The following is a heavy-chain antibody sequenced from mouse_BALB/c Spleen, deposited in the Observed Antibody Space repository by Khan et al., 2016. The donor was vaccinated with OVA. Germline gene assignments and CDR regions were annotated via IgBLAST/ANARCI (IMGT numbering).Heavy chain of an antibody. CDR2: ISSGGDYT. J-gene: IGHJ3*01. CDR3: ADYLTGRFAY. V-gene: IGHV5-6*01. Sequence: EVELVESGGDLVKPGGSLKLSCAASGFTFSSYSMSWVRQTPDKRLEWVASISSGGDYTYYPDSVKGRFTISRDNAKNTLYLQMSNLKSEDTAMYYCADYLTGRFAYWGQGTLVTVSA. CDR1: GFTFSSYS. D-gene: IGHD4-1*01.